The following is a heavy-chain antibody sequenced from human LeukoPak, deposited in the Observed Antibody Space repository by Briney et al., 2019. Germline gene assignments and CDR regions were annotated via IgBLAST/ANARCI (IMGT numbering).Heavy chain of an antibody. D-gene: IGHD3-3*01. CDR2: ISGSGGST. J-gene: IGHJ4*02. Sequence: GGSLRLSCAASGFTFSSYAMSWVRQAPGKGLEWVSAISGSGGSTYYADSVKGRFTISRDNSKNTLYLQMNSLRAEDTVVYYCAKIGPYDFWSGYYPNWGQGTLVTVSS. V-gene: IGHV3-23*01. CDR1: GFTFSSYA. CDR3: AKIGPYDFWSGYYPN.